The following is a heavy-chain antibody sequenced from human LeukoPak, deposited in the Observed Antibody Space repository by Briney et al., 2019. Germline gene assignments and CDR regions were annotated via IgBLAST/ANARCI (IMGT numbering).Heavy chain of an antibody. CDR1: GFTFSSYS. Sequence: GGSLRLSCAASGFTFSSYSMNWVRKAPGKGLEWVSSISSSSSYIYYADSVKGRFTISRDNAKNSLYLQMNSLRAEDTAVYYCARAFDSSGYYGYDAFDIWGQGTMVTVSS. CDR3: ARAFDSSGYYGYDAFDI. V-gene: IGHV3-21*01. J-gene: IGHJ3*02. CDR2: ISSSSSYI. D-gene: IGHD3-22*01.